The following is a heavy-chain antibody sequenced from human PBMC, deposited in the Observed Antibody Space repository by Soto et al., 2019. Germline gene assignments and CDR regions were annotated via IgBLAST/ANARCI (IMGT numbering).Heavy chain of an antibody. Sequence: SEKVPCKASEGTLSSYAISWVRQAPGPGLEWMGGIIPIFGPANYAHKFQGRVTITADKSTSTANMELSTLKSDDTAVYYCATMNTVVTRRCLDYWGQGTLVTVSS. CDR2: IIPIFGPA. CDR1: EGTLSSYA. CDR3: ATMNTVVTRRCLDY. V-gene: IGHV1-69*06. D-gene: IGHD2-21*02. J-gene: IGHJ4*02.